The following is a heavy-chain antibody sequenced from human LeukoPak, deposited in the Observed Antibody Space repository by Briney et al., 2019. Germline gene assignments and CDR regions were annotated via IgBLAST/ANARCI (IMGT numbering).Heavy chain of an antibody. D-gene: IGHD1-26*01. Sequence: GGSLRLSCAASGFTFSSYSMNWVRQAPGKGLEWVSFISGTSSYIYYADSVKGRFTISRDNAKDSLYLQMNSLRAEDTAVYHCARERVGSTSAFEYWGPGTLVTVSS. CDR1: GFTFSSYS. V-gene: IGHV3-21*04. J-gene: IGHJ4*02. CDR2: ISGTSSYI. CDR3: ARERVGSTSAFEY.